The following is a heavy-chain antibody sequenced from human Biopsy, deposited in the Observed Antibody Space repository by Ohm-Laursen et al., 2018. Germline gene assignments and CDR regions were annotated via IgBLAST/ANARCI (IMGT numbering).Heavy chain of an antibody. CDR1: GYSISSDYR. J-gene: IGHJ4*02. CDR2: ILKDGNT. CDR3: ARVGSGWAPFDK. V-gene: IGHV4-38-2*01. Sequence: SDTLSLTCAVSGYSISSDYRWGWIRQAPGKTLERLGNILKDGNTHYNPSLRRRLIISIDTSKNQFSLMMTSVSGADAAVYFCARVGSGWAPFDKWGPGTLVTVSS. D-gene: IGHD6-19*01.